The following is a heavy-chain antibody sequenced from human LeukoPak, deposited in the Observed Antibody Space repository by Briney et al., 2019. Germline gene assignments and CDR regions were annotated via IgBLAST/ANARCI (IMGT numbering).Heavy chain of an antibody. CDR2: IYSGGGT. Sequence: PGGSLRLSCVASGFSVNDNYMTWVRQTPEKGLEWVSIIYSGGGTIYADSVKGRFTISRDNSRNTLYLQMNRLRVEDTAMYYCARSRLTGYYDHWGQGTRVTVS. CDR1: GFSVNDNY. V-gene: IGHV3-53*01. D-gene: IGHD3-9*01. J-gene: IGHJ5*02. CDR3: ARSRLTGYYDH.